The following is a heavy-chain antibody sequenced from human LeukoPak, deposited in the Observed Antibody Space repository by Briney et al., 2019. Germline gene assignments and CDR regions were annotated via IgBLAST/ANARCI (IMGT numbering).Heavy chain of an antibody. V-gene: IGHV4-34*01. Sequence: SETLSLTCAVYGGSFSGYYWSWIRQPPGKGLEWIGEINHSGSTNYNPSLKSRVTISVDTSKNQFSLKPSSVTAADTAVYYCARGRTCYDILTADGPVKAVDYWGQGTLVTVSS. J-gene: IGHJ4*02. D-gene: IGHD3-9*01. CDR1: GGSFSGYY. CDR3: ARGRTCYDILTADGPVKAVDY. CDR2: INHSGST.